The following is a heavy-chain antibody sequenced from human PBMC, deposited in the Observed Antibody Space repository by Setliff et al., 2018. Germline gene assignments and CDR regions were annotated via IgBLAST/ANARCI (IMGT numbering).Heavy chain of an antibody. CDR3: SRLVRYCTTTTCQRASGDDY. D-gene: IGHD2-8*01. CDR1: GYTFTNYG. V-gene: IGHV1-18*01. CDR2: ISPYSGNT. Sequence: ASVKVSCKSSGYTFTNYGVTWVRQAPGQGLEWMGWISPYSGNTYYAPELQGRVTLTTDTSTTTAYLELRSLTSDDTAVYYCSRLVRYCTTTTCQRASGDDYWGQGTLVTVLL. J-gene: IGHJ4*02.